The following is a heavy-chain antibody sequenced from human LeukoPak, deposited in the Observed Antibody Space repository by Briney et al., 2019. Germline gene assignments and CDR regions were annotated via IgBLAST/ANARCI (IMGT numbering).Heavy chain of an antibody. CDR3: TTEAGNGYFDY. D-gene: IGHD2-8*01. Sequence: GGSLRLSCAASGFTFSNAWMSWVRQAPGKGLEWVGRIKTKTDGGTTDYAAPVKGRLTISRDDSKNTLYLQMNSLKAEDTGVYYCTTEAGNGYFDYWGQGTLVTVSS. V-gene: IGHV3-15*01. CDR2: IKTKTDGGTT. CDR1: GFTFSNAW. J-gene: IGHJ4*02.